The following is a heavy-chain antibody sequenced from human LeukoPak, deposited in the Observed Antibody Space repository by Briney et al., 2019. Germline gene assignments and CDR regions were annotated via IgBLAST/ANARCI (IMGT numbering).Heavy chain of an antibody. CDR2: ISWNSGSI. D-gene: IGHD4-11*01. CDR1: GFTFQDYA. Sequence: GGSLRLSCAASGFTFQDYAMHWVRHAPGKGLEWVSGISWNSGSIGYADSVKGRFTISRDNAKNTLYLQMNSLRAEDTAVYYCARTFYSNYVPWFDPWGQGTLVTVSS. V-gene: IGHV3-9*01. CDR3: ARTFYSNYVPWFDP. J-gene: IGHJ5*02.